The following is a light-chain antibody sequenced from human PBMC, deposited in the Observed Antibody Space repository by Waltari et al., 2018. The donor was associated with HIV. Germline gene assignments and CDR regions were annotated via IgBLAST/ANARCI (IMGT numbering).Light chain of an antibody. V-gene: IGLV2-14*01. Sequence: QSALTQPASVSGSPGQSITISCTGTSSDVGGYNYVSWYPQHPGKAPKLMIYEVSNRPSWVSNRFSGSKSGNTASLTISGLQAEDEADYYCSSYTSSSTGVFGTGTKVTVL. J-gene: IGLJ1*01. CDR2: EVS. CDR3: SSYTSSSTGV. CDR1: SSDVGGYNY.